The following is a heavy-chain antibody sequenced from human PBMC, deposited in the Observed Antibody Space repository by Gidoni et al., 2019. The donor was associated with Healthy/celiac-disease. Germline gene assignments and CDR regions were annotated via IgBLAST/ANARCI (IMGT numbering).Heavy chain of an antibody. Sequence: QITLKESGPTLVKPTQTRTLTCTFSGFSLSTSGVGVGWIRQPPGKALEWLALIYWDEDKPYSPSLKSRLTITTDTSKNQVVLTMTNMDPVDTATFYCAHRHTYYYDSSGYYNWFAPWGQGTLVTVSS. J-gene: IGHJ5*02. CDR1: GFSLSTSGVG. CDR3: AHRHTYYYDSSGYYNWFAP. V-gene: IGHV2-5*02. CDR2: IYWDEDK. D-gene: IGHD3-22*01.